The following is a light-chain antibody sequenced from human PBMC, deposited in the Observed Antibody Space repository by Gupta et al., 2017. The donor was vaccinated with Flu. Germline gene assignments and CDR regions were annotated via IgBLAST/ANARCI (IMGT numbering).Light chain of an antibody. CDR2: WAS. CDR1: PSILSSSNNKNF. J-gene: IGKJ4*01. Sequence: TINCKSSPSILSSSNNKNFLAWYQQKPGQPPKLLISWASSRGSGVPDRFSGSGSGTDFTLTISSLQAEDVAVYYCQQYYAAPLTFGGGTKVEIK. V-gene: IGKV4-1*01. CDR3: QQYYAAPLT.